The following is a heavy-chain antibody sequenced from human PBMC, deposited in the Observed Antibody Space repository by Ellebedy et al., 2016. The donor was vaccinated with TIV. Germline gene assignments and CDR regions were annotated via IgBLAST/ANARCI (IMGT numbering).Heavy chain of an antibody. V-gene: IGHV3-48*04. CDR3: ARGGGCFGDSCYYADF. CDR2: SSSDSSKI. Sequence: GESLKISCAASGFTFIYYSMNWVRQAPGKGLEWISYSSSDSSKIVYADSVKGRFTVSRDNAKNSLYLQMNSLRAEDTAVYYCARGGGCFGDSCYYADFWGQGTLVTVSS. D-gene: IGHD2-21*01. CDR1: GFTFIYYS. J-gene: IGHJ4*02.